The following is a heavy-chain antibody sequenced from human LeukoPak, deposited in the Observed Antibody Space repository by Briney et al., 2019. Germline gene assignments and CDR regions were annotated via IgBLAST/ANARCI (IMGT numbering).Heavy chain of an antibody. CDR3: VRDGLYCSSTSCYMGYYMDV. V-gene: IGHV1-2*02. Sequence: ASVKVSCKASGYTFTGYYMHWVRQAPGQGLEWMGWINPNSGGTNYAQKFQGRVTMTRDTSISTAYMELSRLRSDDTAVYYCVRDGLYCSSTSCYMGYYMDVWGKGTTVTVSS. CDR1: GYTFTGYY. J-gene: IGHJ6*03. D-gene: IGHD2-2*02. CDR2: INPNSGGT.